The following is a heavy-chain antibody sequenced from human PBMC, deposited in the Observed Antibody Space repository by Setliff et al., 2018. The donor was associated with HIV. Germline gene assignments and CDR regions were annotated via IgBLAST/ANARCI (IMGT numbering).Heavy chain of an antibody. CDR1: GYTLTELS. J-gene: IGHJ4*02. CDR3: ATRNYYDSSGYYSLYYFDY. Sequence: ASVKVSCKVSGYTLTELSMHWVRQAPGKGLEWMGGFDPEDGETIYAQKFQGRVTMTEDTSTDTAYMELSSLRSEDTAVYYCATRNYYDSSGYYSLYYFDYWGQGTRVTVSS. D-gene: IGHD3-22*01. V-gene: IGHV1-24*01. CDR2: FDPEDGET.